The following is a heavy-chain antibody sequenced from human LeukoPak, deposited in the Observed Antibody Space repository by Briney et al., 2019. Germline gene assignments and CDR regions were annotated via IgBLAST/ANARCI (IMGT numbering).Heavy chain of an antibody. CDR2: ISWDGGST. D-gene: IGHD3-10*01. J-gene: IGHJ3*02. CDR3: TRGGYAFDI. Sequence: GGSLRLSCAASGFIFDDYAMHWVRQAPGKGLEWVSLISWDGGSTYYADSVKGRFTISRDNSKNSLYLQMNSLRAEDTALYYCTRGGYAFDIWGRGTMVTVSS. V-gene: IGHV3-43D*03. CDR1: GFIFDDYA.